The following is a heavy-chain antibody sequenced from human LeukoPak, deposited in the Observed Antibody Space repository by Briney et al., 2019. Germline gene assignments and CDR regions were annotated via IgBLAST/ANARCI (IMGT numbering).Heavy chain of an antibody. CDR1: GDSISSYY. D-gene: IGHD1-1*01. V-gene: IGHV4-59*01. CDR2: VYDSGTT. J-gene: IGHJ6*04. Sequence: SETLSLICTVSGDSISSYYWSWIRQPPGKGLEWFGYVYDSGTTNYNPSLKSRVTISVDTSKNQFSLKLSSVTAADTAVYYCARVSWFPGTSYYYMDVWGKGTTVTVSS. CDR3: ARVSWFPGTSYYYMDV.